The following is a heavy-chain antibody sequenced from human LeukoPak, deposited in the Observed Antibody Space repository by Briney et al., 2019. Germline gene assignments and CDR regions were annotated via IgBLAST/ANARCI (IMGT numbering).Heavy chain of an antibody. V-gene: IGHV4-34*01. CDR2: INHSGST. CDR1: GGSFSGYY. Sequence: SETLSLTCAVYGGSFSGYYWSWIRQPPGKGLEWIGEINHSGSTNYNPSLKSRVTISVDTSKNQFSLKLSSVTAADTAVYYCARKGPEGLIVVVPAARGRFDYWGQGTLVTVSS. D-gene: IGHD2-2*01. CDR3: ARKGPEGLIVVVPAARGRFDY. J-gene: IGHJ4*02.